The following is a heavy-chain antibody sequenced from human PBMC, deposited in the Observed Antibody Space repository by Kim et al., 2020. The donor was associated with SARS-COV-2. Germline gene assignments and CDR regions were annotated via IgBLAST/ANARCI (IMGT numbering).Heavy chain of an antibody. Sequence: GGSLRLSCAASGFTFSSYAMHWVRQAPGKGLEWVAVISYDGSNKYYADSVKGRFTISRDNSKNTLYLQMNSLRAEDTAVYYCARVFRDIDYWGQGTLVTV. J-gene: IGHJ4*02. CDR2: ISYDGSNK. CDR3: ARVFRDIDY. D-gene: IGHD3-10*01. CDR1: GFTFSSYA. V-gene: IGHV3-30*04.